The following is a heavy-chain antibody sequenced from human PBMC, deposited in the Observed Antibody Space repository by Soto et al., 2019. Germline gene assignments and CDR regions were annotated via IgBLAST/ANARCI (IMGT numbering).Heavy chain of an antibody. CDR3: ARGRGTGITHWSFDL. J-gene: IGHJ2*01. CDR2: IWYDGSNK. D-gene: IGHD1-1*01. Sequence: GGSLRLSCAASGFTFSSYGMHWVRQAPGKGLEWVAVIWYDGSNKYYADSVKGRFTISRDNSKNTLYLQMNSLRAEDTAVYYCARGRGTGITHWSFDLWGRGTLVTVSS. CDR1: GFTFSSYG. V-gene: IGHV3-33*01.